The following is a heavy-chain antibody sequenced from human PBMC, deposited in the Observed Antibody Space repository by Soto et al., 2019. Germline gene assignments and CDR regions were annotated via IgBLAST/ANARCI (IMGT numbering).Heavy chain of an antibody. CDR3: AKDAVSRDGVWLAHD. D-gene: IGHD5-12*01. CDR1: GFTFSSYE. CDR2: ISSSGSTI. Sequence: GGSLRLSCAASGFTFSSYEMNWVRQAPGKGLEWVSYISSSGSTIYYADSVKGRFTISRDNYANSVYLQMNSLRVEDTAVYYCAKDAVSRDGVWLAHDWGQGTVVTVSS. J-gene: IGHJ1*01. V-gene: IGHV3-48*03.